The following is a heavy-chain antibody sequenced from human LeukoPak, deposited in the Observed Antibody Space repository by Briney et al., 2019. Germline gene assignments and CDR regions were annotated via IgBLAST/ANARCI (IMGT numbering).Heavy chain of an antibody. CDR3: ARDRYYDSSGYWVAFDY. CDR2: ISAYNGNT. V-gene: IGHV1-18*01. Sequence: ASVKVSCKASGYTFTSYGISWVRQAPGQGLEWMGWISAYNGNTNYAQKLQGRVTMTTDTSTSTAYMELRSLRSDDTAEYYCARDRYYDSSGYWVAFDYWGQGTLVTVSS. CDR1: GYTFTSYG. J-gene: IGHJ4*02. D-gene: IGHD3-22*01.